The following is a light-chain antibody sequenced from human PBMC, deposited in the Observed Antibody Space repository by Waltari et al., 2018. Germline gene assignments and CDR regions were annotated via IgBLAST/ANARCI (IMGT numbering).Light chain of an antibody. V-gene: IGLV3-27*01. Sequence: SFELTQTSSLSVSPGQTVRITCSGDVLANKYARWFQQKPGQAPILIISKDTERPSGIPERFSGSSSETTVTLTISGAQVEDEADYYCYSAADNDLGVFGGGTKLTVL. J-gene: IGLJ3*02. CDR1: VLANKY. CDR3: YSAADNDLGV. CDR2: KDT.